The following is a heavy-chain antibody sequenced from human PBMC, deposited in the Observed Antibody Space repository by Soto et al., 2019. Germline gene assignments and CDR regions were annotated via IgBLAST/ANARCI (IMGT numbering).Heavy chain of an antibody. CDR2: ISHSGST. CDR3: ARGLQRRFGGYKGLGYHGMDV. CDR1: GGSFSDYF. J-gene: IGHJ6*02. V-gene: IGHV4-34*01. Sequence: QVQLQQWGAGLLKPAETLSLTCAVYGGSFSDYFWSWIRQPPSKGLEWIGEISHSGSTSYHPSLKRRVTISVDTSKNQFFLNLSSVTAAATAVYYCARGLQRRFGGYKGLGYHGMDVWGPGTTVTVSS. D-gene: IGHD5-12*01.